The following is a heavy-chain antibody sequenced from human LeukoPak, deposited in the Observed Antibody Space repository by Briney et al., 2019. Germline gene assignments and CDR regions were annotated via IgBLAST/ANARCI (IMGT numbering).Heavy chain of an antibody. CDR1: GFTVKDNL. CDR3: TRDSANYHFAY. V-gene: IGHV3-66*01. CDR2: LYSGGAT. D-gene: IGHD4/OR15-4a*01. J-gene: IGHJ4*02. Sequence: GGSLRLSCAASGFTVKDNLMSWVRQAPGKGLEWVSVLYSGGATYYADSVKGRFTISRDNSKNIVFLQMNDLRTGDTAFYYCTRDSANYHFAYWGQGALVTVSS.